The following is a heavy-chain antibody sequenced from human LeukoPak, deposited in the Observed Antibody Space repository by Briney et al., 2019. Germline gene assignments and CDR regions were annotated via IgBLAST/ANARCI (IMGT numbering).Heavy chain of an antibody. V-gene: IGHV1-46*01. CDR3: ARVPSVHFGANYYFDY. CDR2: INPSGGST. CDR1: GYTFTSYY. D-gene: IGHD4/OR15-4a*01. Sequence: ASVKVSCKASGYTFTSYYMHWARQAPGQGLEWMGIINPSGGSTSYAQKFQGRVTMTRDMSTSTVYMELSSLRSEDTAVYYCARVPSVHFGANYYFDYWGQGTLVAVSS. J-gene: IGHJ4*02.